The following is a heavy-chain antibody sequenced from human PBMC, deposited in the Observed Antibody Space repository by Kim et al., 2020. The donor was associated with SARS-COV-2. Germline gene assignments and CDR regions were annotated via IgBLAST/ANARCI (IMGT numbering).Heavy chain of an antibody. CDR3: ARAKQLVTGRDYYYGMDV. D-gene: IGHD6-13*01. CDR2: IYHSGST. J-gene: IGHJ6*02. CDR1: GGSISSSNW. V-gene: IGHV4-4*02. Sequence: SETLSLTCAVSGGSISSSNWWSWVRQPPGKGLEWIGEIYHSGSTNYNPSLKSRVTISVDKSKNQFSLKLSSVTAADTAVYYCARAKQLVTGRDYYYGMDVWGQGTTVTVSS.